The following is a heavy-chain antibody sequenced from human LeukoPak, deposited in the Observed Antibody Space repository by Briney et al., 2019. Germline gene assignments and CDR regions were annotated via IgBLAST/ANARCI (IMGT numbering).Heavy chain of an antibody. V-gene: IGHV3-21*01. J-gene: IGHJ4*02. Sequence: GGSLRLSCAASGFTFSSYSMNWVRQAPGKGLERVSSISSSSSYIYYADSVKGRFTISRDNAKNSLYLQMNSLRAEDTAVYYCARSPGYSSGWLEYYFDYWGQGTLVTVSS. CDR2: ISSSSSYI. CDR1: GFTFSSYS. D-gene: IGHD6-19*01. CDR3: ARSPGYSSGWLEYYFDY.